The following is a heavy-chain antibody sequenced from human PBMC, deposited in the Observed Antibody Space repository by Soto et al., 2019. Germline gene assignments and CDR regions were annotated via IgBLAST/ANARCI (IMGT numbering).Heavy chain of an antibody. CDR3: ARSGYNFWSGYFRYYFDS. J-gene: IGHJ4*02. CDR1: GFTFNRHW. D-gene: IGHD3-3*01. Sequence: GGSLRLSCAASGFTFNRHWMHWVRQAPGKGLVWVSRINTDGSNTTYADSVKGRFAISRDNAKNTLYLQMNSLRAEDTAVYYCARSGYNFWSGYFRYYFDSWGQGTLVTVSS. CDR2: INTDGSNT. V-gene: IGHV3-74*01.